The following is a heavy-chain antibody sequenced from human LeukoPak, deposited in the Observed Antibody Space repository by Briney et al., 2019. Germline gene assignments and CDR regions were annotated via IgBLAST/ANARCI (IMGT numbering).Heavy chain of an antibody. D-gene: IGHD1-14*01. CDR3: ARVPEGFWDY. Sequence: SETLSLTCAVYGGSFSGYYWSWIRQPPGKGLEWIGEINHSGSTNYNPSLKSRVTISVDTSKNQFSLKLSSVTAADTAVYYCARVPEGFWDYWGQGTLVTVSS. CDR2: INHSGST. V-gene: IGHV4-34*01. CDR1: GGSFSGYY. J-gene: IGHJ4*02.